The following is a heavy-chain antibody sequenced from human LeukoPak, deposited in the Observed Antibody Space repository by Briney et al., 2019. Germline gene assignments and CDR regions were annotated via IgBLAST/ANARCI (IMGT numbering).Heavy chain of an antibody. CDR1: GFTFSSYA. D-gene: IGHD5-12*01. CDR2: ISYDGSNK. V-gene: IGHV3-30-3*01. CDR3: AATIDY. Sequence: GGSLRLSCAASGFTFSSYAMHWVRQAPGKGLEWVAVISYDGSNKYYADSVKGRFTISRDNSKNTLYLQMNSLRAEDTAVYYCAATIDYWGQGTLVTVSS. J-gene: IGHJ4*02.